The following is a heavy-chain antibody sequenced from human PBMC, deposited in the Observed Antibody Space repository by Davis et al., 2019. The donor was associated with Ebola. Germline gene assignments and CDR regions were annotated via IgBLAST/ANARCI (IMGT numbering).Heavy chain of an antibody. CDR2: INGDGSGT. V-gene: IGHV3-74*01. J-gene: IGHJ4*01. D-gene: IGHD5-12*01. CDR3: VRDSGYYSHDY. CDR1: GFTFSTYW. Sequence: PGGSLRLSCAASGFTFSTYWMQWVRQVPGQGLVWVSHINGDGSGTTYADSVRGRFTISRDNAKNTLYLQMNNLRPEDTAVYYCVRDSGYYSHDYWGHGTLVTVSS.